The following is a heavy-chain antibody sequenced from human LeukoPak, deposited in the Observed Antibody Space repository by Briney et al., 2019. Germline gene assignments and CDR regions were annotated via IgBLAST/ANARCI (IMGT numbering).Heavy chain of an antibody. J-gene: IGHJ4*02. CDR2: INPNSGGT. CDR1: GYTFTGYY. D-gene: IGHD6-13*01. Sequence: ASVKVSCKASGYTFTGYYMHWVRQAPGQGLEWMGWINPNSGGTNYAQKFQGWVTMTRDTSISTAYMELSRLRSDDTAVYYCAREKAEQQLGPDYFDYWGQGTLVTVSS. CDR3: AREKAEQQLGPDYFDY. V-gene: IGHV1-2*04.